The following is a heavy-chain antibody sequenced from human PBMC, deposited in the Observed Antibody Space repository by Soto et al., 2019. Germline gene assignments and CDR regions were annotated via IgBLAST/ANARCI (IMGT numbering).Heavy chain of an antibody. CDR1: GGTFSSYA. V-gene: IGHV1-69*13. Sequence: SVKVSCKASGGTFSSYAISWVRQAPGQGLEWMGGIIPIFGTANYAQKFQGRVTITADESTSTAYMELSSLRSEDTAVYYCATTLGNDASVPNQNYYYGMDVWGQGTTVTVSS. CDR2: IIPIFGTA. J-gene: IGHJ6*02. CDR3: ATTLGNDASVPNQNYYYGMDV. D-gene: IGHD1-1*01.